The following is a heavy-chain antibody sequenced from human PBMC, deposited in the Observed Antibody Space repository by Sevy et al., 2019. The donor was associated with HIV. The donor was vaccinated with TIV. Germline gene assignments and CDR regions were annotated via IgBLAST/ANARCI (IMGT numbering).Heavy chain of an antibody. CDR1: GGSIISSSYY. CDR2: IYYSGST. D-gene: IGHD1-26*01. CDR3: ARRRVVGATRYYFDY. J-gene: IGHJ4*02. Sequence: SETLSLTCTVSGGSIISSSYYWGWIRQPPGKGLEWIGSIYYSGSTYYNPSLKSRVTISVDTSKNQFSLKLSSVTAADTAVYYCARRRVVGATRYYFDYWGQGTLVTVSS. V-gene: IGHV4-39*01.